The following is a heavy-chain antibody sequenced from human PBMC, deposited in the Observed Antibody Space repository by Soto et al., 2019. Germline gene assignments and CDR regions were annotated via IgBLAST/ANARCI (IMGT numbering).Heavy chain of an antibody. CDR1: GYTFSNYG. CDR2: INAGNGNT. V-gene: IGHV1-3*01. CDR3: ARSGYSSGWYYWYFDF. D-gene: IGHD6-19*01. J-gene: IGHJ2*01. Sequence: ASGKVSCKASGYTFSNYGIHWVRQAPGQRLEWMGWINAGNGNTKYSQKFQDRVTITRDTSATTAYMELSSLRSEDTAVFYCARSGYSSGWYYWYFDFWGRGTLVTVSS.